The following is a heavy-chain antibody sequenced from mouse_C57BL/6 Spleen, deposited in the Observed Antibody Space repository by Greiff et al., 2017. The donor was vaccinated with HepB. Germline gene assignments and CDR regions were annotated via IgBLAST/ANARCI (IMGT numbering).Heavy chain of an antibody. D-gene: IGHD3-2*02. CDR2: IDPNSGST. CDR3: AREATLLSAMDY. J-gene: IGHJ4*01. Sequence: VQLQQPGAELVKPGASVKLSCKASGYTFTSYWMHWVKQRPGQGLEWIGMIDPNSGSTNYNEKFKSKATLTVDKSSSTAYMQLSSLTSEDSAVYYCAREATLLSAMDYWGQGTSVTVSS. CDR1: GYTFTSYW. V-gene: IGHV1-64*01.